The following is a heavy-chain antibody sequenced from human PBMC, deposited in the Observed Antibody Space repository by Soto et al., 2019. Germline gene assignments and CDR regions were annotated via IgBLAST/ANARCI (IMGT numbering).Heavy chain of an antibody. Sequence: GASVKVSCKGSGGTFNRYTITWVRQAPGQGLEWMGRIIPMFGIASYAQNFQGRVTITADKSTTTVYMELSSLRSEDTAVYYCARDRDNSNWPNFDFWGQGTLVTVSS. J-gene: IGHJ4*02. V-gene: IGHV1-69*02. CDR1: GGTFNRYT. CDR2: IIPMFGIA. D-gene: IGHD6-13*01. CDR3: ARDRDNSNWPNFDF.